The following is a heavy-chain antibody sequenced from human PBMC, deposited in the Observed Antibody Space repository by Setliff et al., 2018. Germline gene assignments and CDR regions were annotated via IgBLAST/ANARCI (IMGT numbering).Heavy chain of an antibody. D-gene: IGHD1-26*01. CDR1: GYSFTNYG. Sequence: ASVKVSCKTSGYSFTNYGINWVRQAPGQGLEWMGWNSVYAREFQGRVTMTTDTSTSTAYMELRSLRSDDTAVYYCATSWGATPFDYWGQGTLVTV. CDR2: NSV. J-gene: IGHJ4*02. V-gene: IGHV1-18*01. CDR3: ATSWGATPFDY.